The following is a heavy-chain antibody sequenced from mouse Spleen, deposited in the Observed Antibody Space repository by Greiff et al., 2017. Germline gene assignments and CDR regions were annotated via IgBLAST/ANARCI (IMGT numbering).Heavy chain of an antibody. CDR3: ARERVITTASYYAMDY. D-gene: IGHD1-1*01. CDR2: IDPNSGGT. Sequence: VQLQQPGAELVKPGASVKLSCKASGYTFTSYWMHWVKQRPGRGPEWIGRIDPNSGGTKYNEKFKSKATLTVDKPSSTAYMQLSSLTSEDSAVYYCARERVITTASYYAMDYWGQGTSVTVSS. V-gene: IGHV1-72*01. CDR1: GYTFTSYW. J-gene: IGHJ4*01.